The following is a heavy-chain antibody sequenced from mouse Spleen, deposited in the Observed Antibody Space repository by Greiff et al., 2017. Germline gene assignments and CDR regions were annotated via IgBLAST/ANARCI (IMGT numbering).Heavy chain of an antibody. CDR3: TRWLLRYYAMDY. D-gene: IGHD2-3*01. CDR1: GYTFTSYW. Sequence: VHVKQSGTVLARPGASVKMSCKTSGYTFTSYWMHWVKQRPGQGLEWIGAIYPGNSDTSYNQKFKGKAKLTAVTSASTAYMELSSLTNEDSAVYYCTRWLLRYYAMDYWGQGTSVTVSS. V-gene: IGHV1-5*01. J-gene: IGHJ4*01. CDR2: IYPGNSDT.